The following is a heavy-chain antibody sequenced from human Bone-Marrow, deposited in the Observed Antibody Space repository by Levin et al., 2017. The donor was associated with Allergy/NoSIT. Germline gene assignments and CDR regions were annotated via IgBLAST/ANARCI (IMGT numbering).Heavy chain of an antibody. CDR1: GFTFRDYA. Sequence: GGSLRLSCAASGFTFRDYAMHWVRRAPGKGLEWVAVVSYDGSNKYYADSVKGRFAISRDNSENTLFLQMSSLRPEDTAVFYCARGTYSSSYFYYCMDVWGQGTTVTVSS. J-gene: IGHJ6*02. D-gene: IGHD6-6*01. V-gene: IGHV3-30*09. CDR2: VSYDGSNK. CDR3: ARGTYSSSYFYYCMDV.